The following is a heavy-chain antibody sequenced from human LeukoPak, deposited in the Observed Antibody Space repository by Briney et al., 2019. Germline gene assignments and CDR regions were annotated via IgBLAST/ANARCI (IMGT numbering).Heavy chain of an antibody. CDR3: AIVLLWIGERKGRWFDP. J-gene: IGHJ5*02. CDR2: INHSGST. V-gene: IGHV4-34*01. Sequence: SETLSLTCAVYGGSFSGYYWSWIRQPPGKGLEWIGEINHSGSTNYNPSLKSRVTISVDTSKNQFSLKLSSVTAADTSVYYCAIVLLWIGERKGRWFDPWGQGTLVTVSS. CDR1: GGSFSGYY. D-gene: IGHD3-10*01.